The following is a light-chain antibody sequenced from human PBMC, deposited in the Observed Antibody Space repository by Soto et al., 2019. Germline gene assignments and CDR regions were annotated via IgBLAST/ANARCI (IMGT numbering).Light chain of an antibody. Sequence: QSALTQPASVSGSPGQSVTISCTGTSSDVGGYNFVSWYRQHPGKAPKLMIYEGSKRPSGVSNRFSGSKSGNTASLTISGLQAEDEADYYCCSYAGSSTVFGGGTQLTVL. V-gene: IGLV2-23*01. CDR1: SSDVGGYNF. J-gene: IGLJ7*01. CDR3: CSYAGSSTV. CDR2: EGS.